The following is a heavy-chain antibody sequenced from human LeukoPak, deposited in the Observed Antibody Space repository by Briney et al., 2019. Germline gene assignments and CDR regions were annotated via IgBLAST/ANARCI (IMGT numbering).Heavy chain of an antibody. CDR3: ATHSGSLRAFDY. Sequence: GGSLRLSCAAPGFTVSSNHMSWVRQAPGKGLEWVSFIYSGGSTYYADSVKGRFTISGDNSNNTLYLQMNSLRAEDTAVYYCATHSGSLRAFDYWGQGTLVTVSS. CDR1: GFTVSSNH. V-gene: IGHV3-53*01. CDR2: IYSGGST. J-gene: IGHJ4*02. D-gene: IGHD1-26*01.